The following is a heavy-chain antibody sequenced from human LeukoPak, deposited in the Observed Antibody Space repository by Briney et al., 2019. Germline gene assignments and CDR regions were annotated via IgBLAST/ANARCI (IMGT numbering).Heavy chain of an antibody. CDR1: GFTFDDYT. D-gene: IGHD5-12*01. Sequence: GGSLRLSCAASGFTFDDYTMHWVRQAPGKGLEWVSLISWDGGSTYYADSVKGRFTISRDNSKNSLYLQMNSLRTEDTALYYCAKDSGHGYYYYGMDVWGQGTTVTVSS. J-gene: IGHJ6*02. V-gene: IGHV3-43*01. CDR2: ISWDGGST. CDR3: AKDSGHGYYYYGMDV.